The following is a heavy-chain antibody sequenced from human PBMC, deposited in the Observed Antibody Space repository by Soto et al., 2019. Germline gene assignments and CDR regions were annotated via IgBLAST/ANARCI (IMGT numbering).Heavy chain of an antibody. Sequence: EVQLVESGGGLVKPGGSLRLSCAASGFTFSTYNMNWVRQAPGKGLEWVSSISSGSSGSNYIYYADSVRGRFTISRDNAKNSLYLQMNSLRAEDTAVYYCARDPTVNWGQGTLVTVS. V-gene: IGHV3-21*01. CDR3: ARDPTVN. CDR1: GFTFSTYN. J-gene: IGHJ4*02. CDR2: ISSGSSGSNYI. D-gene: IGHD4-17*01.